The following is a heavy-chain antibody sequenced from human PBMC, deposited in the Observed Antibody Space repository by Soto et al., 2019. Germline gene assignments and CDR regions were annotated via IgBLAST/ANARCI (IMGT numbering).Heavy chain of an antibody. D-gene: IGHD2-8*01. CDR3: AMGVYDAFDI. J-gene: IGHJ3*02. V-gene: IGHV3-21*01. Sequence: GRSLRVCCAASGFTISSYSMNWVLQAPGKWLEWVSSISSSSSYIYYADSVKGRFTISRDNAKNSLYLQMNSLRAEDTAVYYCAMGVYDAFDIWAQGTMVTFPS. CDR1: GFTISSYS. CDR2: ISSSSSYI.